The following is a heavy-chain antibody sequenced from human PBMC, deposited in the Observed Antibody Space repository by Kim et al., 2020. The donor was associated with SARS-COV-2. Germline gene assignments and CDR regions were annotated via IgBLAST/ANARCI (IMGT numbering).Heavy chain of an antibody. Sequence: GGSLRLSCAASGFTFSTYAMHWVRQAPGKGLEWVAVILYHGSEAFYADSVKGRFTISRDNSKNTLYLQMNSLRAEDTAVYYCAGEDSSGEGDFDPWGQGTLVTVSS. CDR1: GFTFSTYA. J-gene: IGHJ5*02. CDR2: ILYHGSEA. CDR3: AGEDSSGEGDFDP. V-gene: IGHV3-30*03. D-gene: IGHD6-19*01.